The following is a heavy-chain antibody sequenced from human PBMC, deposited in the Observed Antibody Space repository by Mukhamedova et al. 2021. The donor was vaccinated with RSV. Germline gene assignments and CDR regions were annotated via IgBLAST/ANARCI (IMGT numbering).Heavy chain of an antibody. CDR3: ARAIFKIAAPLDF. CDR2: VSYNGVNK. V-gene: IGHV3-30*10. J-gene: IGHJ4*02. D-gene: IGHD6-13*01. Sequence: ARESVAIVSYNGVNKYYTDSVKGRFTISRDNSKNTLDLQMNSLRAEDTAVYYCARAIFKIAAPLDFWGQGTLVTVSS.